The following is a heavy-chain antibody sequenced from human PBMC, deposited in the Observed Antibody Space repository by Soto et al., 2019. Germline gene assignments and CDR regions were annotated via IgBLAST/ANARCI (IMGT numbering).Heavy chain of an antibody. D-gene: IGHD3-22*01. CDR1: GFTFSSYG. CDR3: ASRGYDSSGYYSYFDY. Sequence: GGSLRLSCAASGFTFSSYGMHWVRQAPGKGLEWVAVIWYDGSNKYYADSVKGRFTISRDNSKNTLYLQMNSLRAEDTAVYYCASRGYDSSGYYSYFDYWGQGTLVTVSS. CDR2: IWYDGSNK. V-gene: IGHV3-33*01. J-gene: IGHJ4*02.